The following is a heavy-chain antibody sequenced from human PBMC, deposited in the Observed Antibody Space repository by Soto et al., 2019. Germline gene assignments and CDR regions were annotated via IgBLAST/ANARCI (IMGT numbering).Heavy chain of an antibody. D-gene: IGHD2-2*01. J-gene: IGHJ6*02. V-gene: IGHV3-33*01. CDR3: ARAGYCSSTSCPDYYGMDV. CDR2: IWYDGSNK. CDR1: GFTFSSYG. Sequence: PGGSLRLSCAASGFTFSSYGMHWVRQAPGKGLEWVAVIWYDGSNKYYADSVKGRFTISRDNSKNTLYLQMNSLRAEDTAVYYCARAGYCSSTSCPDYYGMDVWGQGTTVTVSS.